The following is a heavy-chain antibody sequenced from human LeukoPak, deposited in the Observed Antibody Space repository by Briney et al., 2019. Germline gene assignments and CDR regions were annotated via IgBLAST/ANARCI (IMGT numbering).Heavy chain of an antibody. CDR2: ISAYNGNT. J-gene: IGHJ5*02. Sequence: ASSVKVCCKASGYTFTSYGISWVRQAPGQGLEWMVWISAYNGNTNYAQKLQGRATMTSDTSTSTAYMELRSLSSDDTAVYYCARCLASGSWSDPVGFDPWGQGTLVTVSS. CDR1: GYTFTSYG. CDR3: ARCLASGSWSDPVGFDP. V-gene: IGHV1-18*01. D-gene: IGHD3-3*02.